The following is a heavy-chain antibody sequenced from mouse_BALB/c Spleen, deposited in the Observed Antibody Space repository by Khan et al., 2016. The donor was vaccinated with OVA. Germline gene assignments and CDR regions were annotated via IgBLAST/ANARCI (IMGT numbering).Heavy chain of an antibody. Sequence: EVKLVESGPELVKPGASVKIPCKASGYTFTDYNMDWVKQSHGKSLEWIGDINPNNGGTIYNQKFKGKATLTVDKSSSTAYMELRSLTSEDTAVYYGARTGYGSVGYCGQGNTLTVSS. J-gene: IGHJ2*01. V-gene: IGHV1-18*01. CDR2: INPNNGGT. CDR1: GYTFTDYN. D-gene: IGHD1-1*01. CDR3: ARTGYGSVGY.